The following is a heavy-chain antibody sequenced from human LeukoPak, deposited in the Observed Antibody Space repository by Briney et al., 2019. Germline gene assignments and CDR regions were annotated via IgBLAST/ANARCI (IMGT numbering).Heavy chain of an antibody. CDR3: ARDSSSWYPHYYGMDV. Sequence: GGSLRLSCAASGFTFTDYWMSWVRQAPGKGLEWVSVIYSGGSTYYADSVKGRFTISRDNSKNTLYLQMNSLRAEDTAVYYCARDSSSWYPHYYGMDVWGQGTTVTVSS. CDR1: GFTFTDYW. J-gene: IGHJ6*02. V-gene: IGHV3-66*01. D-gene: IGHD6-13*01. CDR2: IYSGGST.